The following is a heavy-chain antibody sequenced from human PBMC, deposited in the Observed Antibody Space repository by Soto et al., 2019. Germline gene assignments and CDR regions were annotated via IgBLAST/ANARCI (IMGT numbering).Heavy chain of an antibody. Sequence: QVQLVQSGAEVKKPGASVKVSCKASGYTFTSYGISWVRQAPGQGLEWMGWISANNGNTKYAQNFQGRVTMTTDTSTSTAYMELRSPRSDDTAVYYCARAYSPGLFDPWGQGTLVTVSS. D-gene: IGHD2-15*01. J-gene: IGHJ5*02. CDR1: GYTFTSYG. CDR2: ISANNGNT. CDR3: ARAYSPGLFDP. V-gene: IGHV1-18*01.